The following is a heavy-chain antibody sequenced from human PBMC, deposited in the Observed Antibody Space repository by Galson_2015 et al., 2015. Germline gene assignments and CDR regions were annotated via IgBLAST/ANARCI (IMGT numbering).Heavy chain of an antibody. V-gene: IGHV1-69*13. J-gene: IGHJ5*02. D-gene: IGHD2-15*01. CDR3: ARTRDLVAARQNNWFDP. Sequence: SVKVSCKASGGTFSSYAISWVRQAPGQGLEWMGGIIPIFGTANYAQKFQGRVTITADESTSTAYMELSSLRSEDTAVYYCARTRDLVAARQNNWFDPWGQGTLVTVSS. CDR1: GGTFSSYA. CDR2: IIPIFGTA.